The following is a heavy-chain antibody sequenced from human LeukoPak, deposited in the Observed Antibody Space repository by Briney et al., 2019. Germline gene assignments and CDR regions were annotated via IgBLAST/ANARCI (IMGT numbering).Heavy chain of an antibody. Sequence: PGGSLRLSCAASGFSFSNFAIHWVRQAPGKGLECLAVISHDGGTKHYADSVKGRFTISRDNAKNSLYLQMNSLRAEDTALYYCAKVRAAAGTFYFDYWGQGTLVTVSS. CDR1: GFSFSNFA. CDR3: AKVRAAAGTFYFDY. J-gene: IGHJ4*02. V-gene: IGHV3-30*04. D-gene: IGHD6-13*01. CDR2: ISHDGGTK.